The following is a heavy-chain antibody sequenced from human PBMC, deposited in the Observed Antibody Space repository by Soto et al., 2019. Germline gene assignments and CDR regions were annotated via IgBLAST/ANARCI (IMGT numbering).Heavy chain of an antibody. Sequence: GGSLRLSCAASGFTFSDYYMSWIRQAPGKGLEWVSYISSSSSYTNYADYVKGRFTISRDNAKNSLYLQMNSLRAEDTAVYYCARYSPRLYYYDSSGGPSGWFDPWGQGTLVTVSS. D-gene: IGHD3-22*01. V-gene: IGHV3-11*06. CDR1: GFTFSDYY. CDR3: ARYSPRLYYYDSSGGPSGWFDP. J-gene: IGHJ5*02. CDR2: ISSSSSYT.